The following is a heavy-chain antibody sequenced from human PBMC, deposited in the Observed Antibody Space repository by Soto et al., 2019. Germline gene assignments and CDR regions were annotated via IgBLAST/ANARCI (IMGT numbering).Heavy chain of an antibody. V-gene: IGHV3-33*06. J-gene: IGHJ6*02. Sequence: QVQLVESGGGVVQPGRSLRLSCATSGFTFSSFGMHWVRQAPGKGLEWVAVIWHDGSNKYYADSVKGRFTISRDNSKNTLYLQMNSLRAEDTAVYYCAKDLYPAAIGYYYYYGMDVWGQGTTVTVSS. D-gene: IGHD2-2*01. CDR1: GFTFSSFG. CDR2: IWHDGSNK. CDR3: AKDLYPAAIGYYYYYGMDV.